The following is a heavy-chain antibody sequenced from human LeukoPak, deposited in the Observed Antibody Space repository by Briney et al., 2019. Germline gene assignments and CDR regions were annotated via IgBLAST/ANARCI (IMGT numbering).Heavy chain of an antibody. CDR3: ATRSYYDTSGVYGMDV. V-gene: IGHV4-39*01. J-gene: IGHJ6*02. CDR2: IYYSGGT. D-gene: IGHD3-22*01. CDR1: GGSISSSDYY. Sequence: SETLSLTCTVSGGSISSSDYYWGWIRQPPGKKLEWIGSIYYSGGTYYNPSLESRVTISVDTSKNQFSLKLNSVTAADTAVYYRATRSYYDTSGVYGMDVWGQGTTVTVSS.